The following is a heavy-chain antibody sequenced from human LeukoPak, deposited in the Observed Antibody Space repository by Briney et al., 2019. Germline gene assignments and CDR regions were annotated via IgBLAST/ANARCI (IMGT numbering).Heavy chain of an antibody. CDR1: GFTFSSYE. CDR2: ISSSGSTI. D-gene: IGHD3-16*01. J-gene: IGHJ4*02. CDR3: ARWGARHDYSDY. Sequence: GGSLRLSCAASGFTFSSYEMNRVRQAPGKGLEWVSYISSSGSTIYYADSVKGRFTISRDNAKNSLYLQMNSLRAEDTAVYYCARWGARHDYSDYFGQGTLVTVSS. V-gene: IGHV3-48*03.